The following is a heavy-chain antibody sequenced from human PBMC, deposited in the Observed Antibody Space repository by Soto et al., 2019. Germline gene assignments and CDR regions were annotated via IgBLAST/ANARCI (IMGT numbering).Heavy chain of an antibody. CDR2: IYNSGGT. V-gene: IGHV4-59*01. Sequence: QVQLQESGPGLVKPSETLSLTCTVSGGSISTYYWSWIRQPPGKGLEWIGYIYNSGGTNYNPSHKSRVTISLDTSKNQFSLKLTSVTAADTAVYYCARGVPGRSCWFDPWGQGTLVSVSS. J-gene: IGHJ5*02. CDR1: GGSISTYY. CDR3: ARGVPGRSCWFDP. D-gene: IGHD1-26*01.